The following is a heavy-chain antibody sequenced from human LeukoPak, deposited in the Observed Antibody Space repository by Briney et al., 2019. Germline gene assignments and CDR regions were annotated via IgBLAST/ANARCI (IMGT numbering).Heavy chain of an antibody. Sequence: SETLSLTCAVYGGSFSDYYWSWIRQPPGKGLEWIGEINHSGSTNYNPSLKSRVTISVDTSKNQFSLKLSSVTAADTAVYYCARLPYSSSWYYFDYWGQGTLVTVSS. D-gene: IGHD6-13*01. CDR1: GGSFSDYY. CDR3: ARLPYSSSWYYFDY. J-gene: IGHJ4*02. CDR2: INHSGST. V-gene: IGHV4-34*01.